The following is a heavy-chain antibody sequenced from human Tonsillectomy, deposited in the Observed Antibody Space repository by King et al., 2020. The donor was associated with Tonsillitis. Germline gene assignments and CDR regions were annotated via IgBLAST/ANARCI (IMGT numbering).Heavy chain of an antibody. CDR3: ARGLQLWYYFDY. V-gene: IGHV3-21*01. CDR2: ISSSSSYI. J-gene: IGHJ4*02. CDR1: GFTFSSYS. Sequence: VQLVESGGGLVKPGGSLRLSCAASGFTFSSYSMNWVRQAPGKGLEWVSSISSSSSYIYYADSVKGRFTISRDNAKNSLYLQMNSLRAEDTAVYYCARGLQLWYYFDYWGQGTLVTVSS. D-gene: IGHD5-18*01.